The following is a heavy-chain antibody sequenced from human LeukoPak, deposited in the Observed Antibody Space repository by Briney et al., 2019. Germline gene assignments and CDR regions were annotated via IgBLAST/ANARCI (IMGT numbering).Heavy chain of an antibody. CDR3: ARVRAYYYDSSATLGY. CDR2: IRYDGSNK. V-gene: IGHV3-30*02. Sequence: PGGSLRLSCAASGFTFSSYGMHWVRQAPGKGLEWVAFIRYDGSNKYYADSVKGRFTISRDNSKNTLYLQMNSLRAEGTAVYYCARVRAYYYDSSATLGYWGQGTLVTVSS. D-gene: IGHD3-22*01. CDR1: GFTFSSYG. J-gene: IGHJ4*02.